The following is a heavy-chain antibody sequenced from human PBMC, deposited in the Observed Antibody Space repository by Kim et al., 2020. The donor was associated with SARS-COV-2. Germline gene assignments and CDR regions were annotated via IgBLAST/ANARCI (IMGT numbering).Heavy chain of an antibody. J-gene: IGHJ6*02. CDR3: AKSDSITMVRGAPSNYYYYYALDV. V-gene: IGHV3-23*03. CDR1: GFTFSSYA. CDR2: IYSGGSST. D-gene: IGHD3-10*01. Sequence: GGSLRLSCAASGFTFSSYAMSWVRQAPGKGLEWVSVIYSGGSSTYYADSVKGRFTISRDNSKNTLYLQMNSLRAEDTAVYYCAKSDSITMVRGAPSNYYYYYALDVWGQGTTVTVSS.